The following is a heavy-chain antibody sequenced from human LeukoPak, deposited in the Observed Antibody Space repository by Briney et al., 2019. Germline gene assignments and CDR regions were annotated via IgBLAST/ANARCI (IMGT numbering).Heavy chain of an antibody. D-gene: IGHD3-22*01. CDR3: ARNGRYYYDSSGYYWSY. CDR2: INHSGST. CDR1: GGPFSGYY. J-gene: IGHJ4*02. Sequence: SETLSLTCAVYGGPFSGYYWSWIRQPPGKGLEWIGEINHSGSTNYNPSLKSRVTISVDTSKNQFSLKLSSVTAADTAVYYCARNGRYYYDSSGYYWSYWGQGTLVTVSS. V-gene: IGHV4-34*01.